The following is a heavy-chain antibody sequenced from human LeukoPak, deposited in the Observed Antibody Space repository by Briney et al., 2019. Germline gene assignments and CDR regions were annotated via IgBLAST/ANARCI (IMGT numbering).Heavy chain of an antibody. Sequence: GGSLRLSCAASGFTASSNYMSWVRQAPGKGLEWVANIKQDGSEKYYVDSVKGRFTISRDNAKNSLYLQMNSLRAEDTAVYYCARDQVTVLRYFDWPYYFDYWGQGTLVTVSS. CDR1: GFTASSNY. V-gene: IGHV3-7*01. CDR3: ARDQVTVLRYFDWPYYFDY. J-gene: IGHJ4*02. D-gene: IGHD3-9*01. CDR2: IKQDGSEK.